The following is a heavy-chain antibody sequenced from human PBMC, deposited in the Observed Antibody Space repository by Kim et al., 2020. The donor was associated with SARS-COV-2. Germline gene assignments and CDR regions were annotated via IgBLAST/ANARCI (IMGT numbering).Heavy chain of an antibody. V-gene: IGHV3-30*04. D-gene: IGHD6-19*01. CDR1: GFTFSSYA. J-gene: IGHJ6*02. Sequence: GGSLRLSCAASGFTFSSYAMHWVRQAPGKGLEWVAVISYDGSNKYYADSVKGRFTISRDNSKNTLYLQMYSLRAEDTAVYYCARDLSPGYSSGWTYYYYGMDVWGQGTTVTVSS. CDR2: ISYDGSNK. CDR3: ARDLSPGYSSGWTYYYYGMDV.